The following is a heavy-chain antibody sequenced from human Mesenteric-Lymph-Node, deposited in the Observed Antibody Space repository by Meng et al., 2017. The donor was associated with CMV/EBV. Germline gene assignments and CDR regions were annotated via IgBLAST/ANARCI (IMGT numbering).Heavy chain of an antibody. J-gene: IGHJ4*02. CDR2: IYNSGST. Sequence: CGGSERSSKWWGWVRQRPGKGLEWIGEIYNSGSTNYNPYLKSRITISVDKSKNQFSLKLSSVTAADTAVYYCASNDFWSGYSGRGDYWGQGTLVTVSS. CDR1: GGSERSSKW. CDR3: ASNDFWSGYSGRGDY. V-gene: IGHV4-4*02. D-gene: IGHD3-3*01.